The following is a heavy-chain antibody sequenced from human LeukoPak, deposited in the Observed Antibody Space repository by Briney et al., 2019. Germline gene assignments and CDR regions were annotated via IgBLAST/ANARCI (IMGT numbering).Heavy chain of an antibody. CDR2: VFDGKTT. CDR3: ASGAWATRLHS. V-gene: IGHV4-34*12. Sequence: PSETLSLTCAVYGESLNYYYWSWIRQFPEKGLEWIGEVFDGKTTNYNPSLKSRVTISAVTSSNQFSLNLKSVTAADTAVYYCASGAWATRLHSWAQGTLVIVSS. CDR1: GESLNYYY. D-gene: IGHD5-24*01. J-gene: IGHJ4*02.